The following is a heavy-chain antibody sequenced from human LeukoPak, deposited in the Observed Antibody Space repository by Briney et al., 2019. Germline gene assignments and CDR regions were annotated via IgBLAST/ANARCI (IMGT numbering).Heavy chain of an antibody. V-gene: IGHV3-13*04. Sequence: GGSLRLSCAASGFTFSSYDMHWVRQPTGKGLEWVSGIGSAGNTYYSGSVKGRFTTSRENAKNSLYLQMNSLRAGDTAVYYCARGASLGFDPWGQGTLVTVSS. CDR2: IGSAGNT. J-gene: IGHJ5*02. CDR3: ARGASLGFDP. CDR1: GFTFSSYD.